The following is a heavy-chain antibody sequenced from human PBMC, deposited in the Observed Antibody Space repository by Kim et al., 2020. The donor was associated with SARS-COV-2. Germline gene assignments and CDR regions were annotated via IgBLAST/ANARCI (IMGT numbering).Heavy chain of an antibody. J-gene: IGHJ5*02. CDR3: ARDAGYSSGWGGRFDP. CDR1: GFTFSSYS. D-gene: IGHD6-19*01. CDR2: ISSSSSYI. Sequence: GGSLRLSCAASGFTFSSYSMNWVRQAPGKGLEWVSSISSSSSYIYYADSVKGRFTISRDNAKNSLYLQMNSLRAEDTAVYYCARDAGYSSGWGGRFDPWGQGTLVAVSS. V-gene: IGHV3-21*01.